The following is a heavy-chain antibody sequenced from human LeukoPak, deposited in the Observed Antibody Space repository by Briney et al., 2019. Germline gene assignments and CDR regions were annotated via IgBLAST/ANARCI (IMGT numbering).Heavy chain of an antibody. CDR2: ISSDGGST. D-gene: IGHD3-10*01. Sequence: GGSLRVSCLASGFTFSTYRMHWVRQAPGKGLEYLSGISSDGGSTYYADSVKGRFTISRDNSKNTLYLQMGSLRAEDMAVYYCAIQVRGVVYWGQGTLVTVSS. V-gene: IGHV3-64*02. J-gene: IGHJ4*02. CDR3: AIQVRGVVY. CDR1: GFTFSTYR.